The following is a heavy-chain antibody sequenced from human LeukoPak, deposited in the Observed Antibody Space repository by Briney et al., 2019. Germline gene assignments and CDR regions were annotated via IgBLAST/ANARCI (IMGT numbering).Heavy chain of an antibody. V-gene: IGHV3-74*01. CDR1: GFSFSSYG. J-gene: IGHJ4*02. Sequence: PGGSLRLSCAASGFSFSSYGMHWVRQAPGKGLVWVSHISTDARTITYADFVKGRFTISRDNAKNTLYLQMNSLRAEDTALYYCVRGQATAWGLDYWGQGTLVTVSS. CDR2: ISTDARTI. D-gene: IGHD6-13*01. CDR3: VRGQATAWGLDY.